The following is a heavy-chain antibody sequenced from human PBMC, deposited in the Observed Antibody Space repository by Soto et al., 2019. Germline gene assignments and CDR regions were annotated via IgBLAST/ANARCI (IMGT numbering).Heavy chain of an antibody. Sequence: EVQLVESGGGWVKPGGSLRVSCAASGFTASNFWMSWFRQAPGKGLEWVALIKRESEGGTADFAPPVKGRFTISRDDLKNTLYLDMNSLKTEDTAVYYCTVDSMRPYWGQGTMVTVSS. CDR2: IKRESEGGTA. CDR1: GFTASNFW. J-gene: IGHJ4*02. V-gene: IGHV3-15*01. CDR3: TVDSMRPY.